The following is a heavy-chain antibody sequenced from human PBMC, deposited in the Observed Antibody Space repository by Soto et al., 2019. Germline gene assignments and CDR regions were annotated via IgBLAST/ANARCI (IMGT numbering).Heavy chain of an antibody. D-gene: IGHD3-22*01. CDR3: AKDRGSSGYLAPDY. CDR2: ISYDGNNK. Sequence: VQLVESGGGVVQPGRSLRLSCAASGFTFSSYGMHWVRQAPGQGLEWVAVISYDGNNKYYADSVKGRFTISRDNSKNTRDLQMNSLRAEDTAVYYCAKDRGSSGYLAPDYWGQGTLVTVSS. J-gene: IGHJ4*02. CDR1: GFTFSSYG. V-gene: IGHV3-30*18.